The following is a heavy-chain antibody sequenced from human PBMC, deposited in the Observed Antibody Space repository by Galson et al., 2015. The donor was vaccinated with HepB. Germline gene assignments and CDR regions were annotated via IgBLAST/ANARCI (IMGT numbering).Heavy chain of an antibody. Sequence: SLRLSCAASGFTFSDYYMSWIRQAPGKGPEWVSYISSSSSYTNSADSVKGRFTISRDNAKNSLYLQMNSLRAEDTAVYYCARVGYCSSTTCYWYFDLWGRGTLVTVSS. CDR3: ARVGYCSSTTCYWYFDL. CDR2: ISSSSSYT. V-gene: IGHV3-11*05. J-gene: IGHJ2*01. D-gene: IGHD2-2*01. CDR1: GFTFSDYY.